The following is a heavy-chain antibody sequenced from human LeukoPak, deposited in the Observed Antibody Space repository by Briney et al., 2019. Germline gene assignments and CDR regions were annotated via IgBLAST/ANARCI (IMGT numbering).Heavy chain of an antibody. V-gene: IGHV1-69*06. J-gene: IGHJ4*02. Sequence: SVKVSFKASVGTCSIYAISWVRQAPGQGLEWMGGIIPIFGTANYEQKFQGRVTITADKSTSTAYMELSSLRSEDTAVYYCARDLSGDVLTDPFDYWGQGTLVTVSP. CDR3: ARDLSGDVLTDPFDY. CDR2: IIPIFGTA. CDR1: VGTCSIYA. D-gene: IGHD1-1*01.